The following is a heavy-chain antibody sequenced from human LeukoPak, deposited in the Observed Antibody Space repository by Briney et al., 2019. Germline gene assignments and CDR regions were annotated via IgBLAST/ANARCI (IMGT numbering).Heavy chain of an antibody. CDR1: GFTVSSNY. Sequence: GGSLRLSCAVSGFTVSSNYMSWVRQAPGKGLEWVSLIYSGGGTYYADSVRGRFTISRDDSKNTLYLQMNSLRAEDTAVYYCAREAASDAFDIWGQGTMVTVSS. CDR2: IYSGGGT. V-gene: IGHV3-53*01. J-gene: IGHJ3*02. CDR3: AREAASDAFDI. D-gene: IGHD2-15*01.